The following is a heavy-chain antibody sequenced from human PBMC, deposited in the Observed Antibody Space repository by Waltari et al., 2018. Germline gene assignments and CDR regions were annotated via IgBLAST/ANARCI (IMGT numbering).Heavy chain of an antibody. CDR3: ATGTYNWMDADYYYMDV. J-gene: IGHJ6*03. D-gene: IGHD1-20*01. CDR2: FDPEDGET. V-gene: IGHV1-24*01. CDR1: GYPPPEVS. Sequence: QVQLVQSGAEVKKPGASVKVSCKVSGYPPPEVSMHLVRQAPGTGLEWMGGFDPEDGETIYAQKFQGRVTMTEDTSTDTAYMELSSLRSEDTAVYYCATGTYNWMDADYYYMDVWGKGTTVTVSS.